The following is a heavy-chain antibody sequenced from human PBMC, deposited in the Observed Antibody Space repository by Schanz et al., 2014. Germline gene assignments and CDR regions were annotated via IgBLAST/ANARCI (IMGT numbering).Heavy chain of an antibody. CDR3: TAGSYCWVY. CDR2: ISGSGGDK. V-gene: IGHV3-23*04. Sequence: EVQLVESGGGLVQPGESLRLSCAVSGFSFSSYSMSWVRQAPGKGLEWVSAISGSGGDKYYADSVKGRFTVSRDNSKNILFLQMDSLRAEDTATYYCTAGSYCWVYWGLGTLVTVSP. D-gene: IGHD3-10*01. J-gene: IGHJ4*02. CDR1: GFSFSSYS.